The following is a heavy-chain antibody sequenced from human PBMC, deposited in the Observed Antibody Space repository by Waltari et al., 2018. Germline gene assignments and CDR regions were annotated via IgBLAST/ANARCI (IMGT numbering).Heavy chain of an antibody. CDR2: IYYSGST. CDR3: ATSREWLAEGSFDY. V-gene: IGHV4-59*11. Sequence: QVQLQESGPGLVKPSETLSLTCTVSGGSISSHYSSWIRQPPGKGLEWIGYIYYSGSTNYNPSLKSRVTISVDTSKNQFSLKLSSVTAADTAVYYCATSREWLAEGSFDYWGQGTLVTVSS. J-gene: IGHJ4*02. D-gene: IGHD6-19*01. CDR1: GGSISSHY.